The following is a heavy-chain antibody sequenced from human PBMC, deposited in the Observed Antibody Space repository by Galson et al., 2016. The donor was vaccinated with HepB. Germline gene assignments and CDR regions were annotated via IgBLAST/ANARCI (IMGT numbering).Heavy chain of an antibody. CDR1: GFTFSRYD. V-gene: IGHV3-13*04. J-gene: IGHJ3*02. D-gene: IGHD3-16*01. Sequence: SLRLSCAASGFTFSRYDIHWVRQVTGKGLQWVSAIGGAGDTYYSGPVKGRFTSSRENAKNSLYLQMNSLTAGDTAVYYCARESTGRGVDAFDIWGQGTMVIVSS. CDR3: ARESTGRGVDAFDI. CDR2: IGGAGDT.